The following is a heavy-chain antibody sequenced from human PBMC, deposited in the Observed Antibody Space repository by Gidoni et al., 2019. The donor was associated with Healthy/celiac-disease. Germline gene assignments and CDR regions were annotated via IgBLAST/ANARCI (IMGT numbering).Heavy chain of an antibody. D-gene: IGHD2-21*01. CDR1: GYSISSGYY. CDR2: IYHSEST. J-gene: IGHJ2*01. CDR3: ARASLEIAWYFDL. V-gene: IGHV4-38-2*01. Sequence: QVQLQDSGPGLVKPSETLSLTCAVSGYSISSGYYWGWRRQPPGKGLEWSGSIYHSESTYYNPSLKSRVTISVDTSKNQFSLKLSSVTAADTAVYYCARASLEIAWYFDLWGRGTLVTVSS.